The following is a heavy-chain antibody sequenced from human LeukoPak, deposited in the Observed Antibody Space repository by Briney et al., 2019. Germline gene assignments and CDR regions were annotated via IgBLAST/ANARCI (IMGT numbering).Heavy chain of an antibody. V-gene: IGHV4-59*08. J-gene: IGHJ4*02. CDR3: ARGAGAGYNLQPFDY. CDR1: GGSISSYY. CDR2: IYYSGST. D-gene: IGHD5-24*01. Sequence: PSETLSLTCTVSGGSISSYYWSWIRQPPGKGLEWIGYIYYSGSTKYNPSLKSRVSISVDTSKNQFSLKLSPVTAADTAVYYCARGAGAGYNLQPFDYWGQGTLVTVSS.